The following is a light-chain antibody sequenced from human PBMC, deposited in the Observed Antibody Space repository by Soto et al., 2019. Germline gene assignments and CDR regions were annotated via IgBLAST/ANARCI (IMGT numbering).Light chain of an antibody. CDR1: QSLLHGTGYNY. CDR3: MHVLQTPVT. V-gene: IGKV2-28*01. J-gene: IGKJ3*01. Sequence: DIVMTQSPLSLLVTPGEPASISCRSSQSLLHGTGYNYLEWYLQKPGQSPQLLIQLGSMRASGDPDRSSGSGSGTDFTLKISSVEAEDVGVYYCMHVLQTPVTFGPGTKVEI. CDR2: LGS.